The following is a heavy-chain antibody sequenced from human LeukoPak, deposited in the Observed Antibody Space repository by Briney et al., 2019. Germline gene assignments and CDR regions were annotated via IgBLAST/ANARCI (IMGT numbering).Heavy chain of an antibody. V-gene: IGHV3-30*02. Sequence: GGSLRLSCAASGFTFSSYGMHWVRQAPGKGLEWVAFIRYDGSNEYYADSVKGRFTISRDNAKNSLYLQMDSLRAEDTAVYYCAGPYDSSGYPDYWGQGTLVTVSS. CDR3: AGPYDSSGYPDY. CDR1: GFTFSSYG. CDR2: IRYDGSNE. J-gene: IGHJ4*02. D-gene: IGHD3-22*01.